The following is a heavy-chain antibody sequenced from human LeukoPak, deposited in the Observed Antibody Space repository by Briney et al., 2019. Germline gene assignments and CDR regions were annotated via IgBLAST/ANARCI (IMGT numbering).Heavy chain of an antibody. J-gene: IGHJ1*01. D-gene: IGHD4-17*01. CDR1: GFTFRDYA. V-gene: IGHV3-23*01. Sequence: GGSLRLSCAASGFTFRDYAVVWVRQAPGKGLEWVSAITGSGGTTYYADSVRGRFTIYRDNSKNTLYLQMNSLRGEDTAVYYCGKDPNGDYVGAFDFQRWGQGTMVTVSS. CDR3: GKDPNGDYVGAFDFQR. CDR2: ITGSGGTT.